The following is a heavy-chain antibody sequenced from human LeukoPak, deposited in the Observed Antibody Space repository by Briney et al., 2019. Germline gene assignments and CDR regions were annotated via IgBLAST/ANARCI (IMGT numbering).Heavy chain of an antibody. V-gene: IGHV4-34*01. CDR3: ARGWTRGYSLFPPPRTYDY. D-gene: IGHD5-18*01. CDR1: GVALSGEF. J-gene: IGHJ4*02. CDR2: FDHSGSA. Sequence: SETLSLTPAVYGVALSGEFWSWIRQPPGTGLGGFGEFDHSGSANYNPSLKSRVTISVDTSKNQFSLKLSSVTAADTAVYYCARGWTRGYSLFPPPRTYDYWGQGTLVTVSS.